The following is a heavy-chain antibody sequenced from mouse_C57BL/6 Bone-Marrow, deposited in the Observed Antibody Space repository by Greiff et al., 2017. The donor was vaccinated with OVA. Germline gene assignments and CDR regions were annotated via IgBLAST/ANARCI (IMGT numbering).Heavy chain of an antibody. CDR2: IYPRSGNT. J-gene: IGHJ2*01. V-gene: IGHV1-81*01. CDR3: TRWALLLRSGSYFDY. Sequence: QVQLQQSGAELARPGASVKLSCKASGYTFTSYGISWVKQRTGQGLEWIGEIYPRSGNTYYNEKFKGKAILTADKSSSTAYMELRSLTSEDSAVYYCTRWALLLRSGSYFDYWGQGTTLTVSS. D-gene: IGHD1-1*01. CDR1: GYTFTSYG.